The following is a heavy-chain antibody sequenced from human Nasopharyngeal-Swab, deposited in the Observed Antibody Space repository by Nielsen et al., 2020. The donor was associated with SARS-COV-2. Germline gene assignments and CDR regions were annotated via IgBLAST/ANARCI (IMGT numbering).Heavy chain of an antibody. V-gene: IGHV4-34*01. D-gene: IGHD3-16*02. CDR2: INHKRGT. Sequence: WIRQPPGKGLEWIGEINHKRGTNYNPSLESRVTVSLDTSKSQLSLRLISVTAADTAVYYCARAHYDYIWGSYRSASQDDAFDIWGQGTMVTVSS. J-gene: IGHJ3*02. CDR3: ARAHYDYIWGSYRSASQDDAFDI.